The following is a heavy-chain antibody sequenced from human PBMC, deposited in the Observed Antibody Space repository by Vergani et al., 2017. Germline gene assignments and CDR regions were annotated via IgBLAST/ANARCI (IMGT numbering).Heavy chain of an antibody. CDR3: AKDLSFFRGGTDY. D-gene: IGHD3-3*01. Sequence: EVQLLESGGGLVQPGGSLRLSCAASGFTFSSYAMSWVRQAPGKGLEWVSAISGSGGSTYYADSVKGWFTISRDKSKNTLYLQMNSLRAEDTAVYYCAKDLSFFRGGTDYWGQGTLVTVSS. J-gene: IGHJ4*02. CDR1: GFTFSSYA. V-gene: IGHV3-23*01. CDR2: ISGSGGST.